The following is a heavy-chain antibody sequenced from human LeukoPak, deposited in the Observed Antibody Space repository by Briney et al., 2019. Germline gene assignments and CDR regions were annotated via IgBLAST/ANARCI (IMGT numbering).Heavy chain of an antibody. V-gene: IGHV3-21*01. CDR3: AREGCSSTSCYWNYYYYGMDV. J-gene: IGHJ6*02. CDR2: ISSSSSYI. Sequence: TGGSLRLSCAASGFTFSSYSMNWVRQAPGKGLEWVSSISSSSSYIYYADSVKGRFTISRDNAKNSLYLQMNSLRAEDTAVYYCAREGCSSTSCYWNYYYYGMDVWGQGTTVTVSS. CDR1: GFTFSSYS. D-gene: IGHD2-2*01.